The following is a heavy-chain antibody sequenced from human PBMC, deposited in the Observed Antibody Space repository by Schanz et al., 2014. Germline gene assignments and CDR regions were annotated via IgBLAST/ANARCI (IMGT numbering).Heavy chain of an antibody. CDR2: IAGDGGGP. V-gene: IGHV3-23*01. D-gene: IGHD3-3*01. CDR3: ARGSGTFDS. J-gene: IGHJ4*02. Sequence: LMESGGGVVRPGRSVRLSCAASGFTFSSYAMSWVRQAPGKGLEWVSVIAGDGGGPNYVDSVKGRFTISRDNSDNTLYLQMNNLRAEDTAVYYCARGSGTFDSWGQGTLVTVSS. CDR1: GFTFSSYA.